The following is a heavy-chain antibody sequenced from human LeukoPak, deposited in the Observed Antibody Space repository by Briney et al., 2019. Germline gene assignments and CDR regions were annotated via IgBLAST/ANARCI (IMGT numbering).Heavy chain of an antibody. Sequence: PGGSLRLSCAASGATFSYYWMHWVRQAPGKGLVWASRIDSDGSSRSYAGSVKGRFTISRDNAKNTLYLQMNSLRAEDTAVYYCVREGGYDPFENWGQGTLVTVSS. CDR3: VREGGYDPFEN. V-gene: IGHV3-74*01. CDR1: GATFSYYW. J-gene: IGHJ4*02. CDR2: IDSDGSSR. D-gene: IGHD5-12*01.